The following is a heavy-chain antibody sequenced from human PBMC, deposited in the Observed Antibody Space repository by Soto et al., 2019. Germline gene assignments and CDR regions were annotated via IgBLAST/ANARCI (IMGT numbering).Heavy chain of an antibody. CDR3: ARYGDETRYYYYGMDV. CDR1: GGSISSGGYS. Sequence: PSETLSLTCAVSGGSISSGGYSWSWIRQPPGKSLEWIGYIYHSGSTYYNPSLKSRVTISVDRSKNQFSLKLSSVTAADTAVYYCARYGDETRYYYYGMDVWGQGTTVTVSS. CDR2: IYHSGST. D-gene: IGHD4-17*01. J-gene: IGHJ6*02. V-gene: IGHV4-30-2*01.